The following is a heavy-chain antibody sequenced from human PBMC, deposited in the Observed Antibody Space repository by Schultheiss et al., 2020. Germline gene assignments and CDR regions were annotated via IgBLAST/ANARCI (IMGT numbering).Heavy chain of an antibody. CDR1: GYSISSGYY. D-gene: IGHD3-16*01. Sequence: GSLRLSCAVSGYSISSGYYWGWIRQPAGKGLEWIGRIYTSGSTNYNPSLKSRVAISVDSANNQLSLKLASVTAADTAVYYCAKGPYDYVWGSYNWFDPWGQGTLVTVSS. V-gene: IGHV4-38-2*01. CDR2: IYTSGST. J-gene: IGHJ5*02. CDR3: AKGPYDYVWGSYNWFDP.